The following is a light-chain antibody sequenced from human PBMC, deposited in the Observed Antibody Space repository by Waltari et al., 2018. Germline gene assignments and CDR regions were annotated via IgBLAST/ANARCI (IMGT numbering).Light chain of an antibody. CDR2: KDI. CDR3: QSSDTLTSWV. Sequence: SSELTQPPSVSVSPGHTARITCSGDALAQQYSYWYQQKSGQAPVVVIYKDIKRPSGIPERFSGSSSGTTVTLTISGVQTEDEADYYCQSSDTLTSWVFGGGTKLTVL. V-gene: IGLV3-25*03. J-gene: IGLJ3*02. CDR1: ALAQQY.